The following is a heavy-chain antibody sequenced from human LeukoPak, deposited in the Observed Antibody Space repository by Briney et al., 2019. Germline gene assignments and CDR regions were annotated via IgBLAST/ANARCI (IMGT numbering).Heavy chain of an antibody. CDR2: INPNSGGT. V-gene: IGHV1-2*02. CDR1: GYTFTGYY. D-gene: IGHD2-21*02. Sequence: ASVKVSCKAPGYTFTGYYMHWVRQAPGQGLEWMGWINPNSGGTNYAQKFQGRVTMTRDTSISTAYMELSRLRSDDTAVYYCARRYCGGDCYLRDWGQGTLVTVSS. J-gene: IGHJ4*02. CDR3: ARRYCGGDCYLRD.